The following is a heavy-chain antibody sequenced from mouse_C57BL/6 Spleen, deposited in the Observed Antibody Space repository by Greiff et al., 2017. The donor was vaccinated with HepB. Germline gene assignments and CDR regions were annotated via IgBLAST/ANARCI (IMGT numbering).Heavy chain of an antibody. Sequence: QVQLKQSGAELARPGASVKLSCKASGYTFTSYGISWVKQRTGQGLEWIGEIYPRSGNTYYNEKFKGKATLTADKSSSTAYMELRSLTSEDSAVYICARGVITTVVAFDYWGQGTTLTVSS. V-gene: IGHV1-81*01. CDR1: GYTFTSYG. D-gene: IGHD1-1*01. CDR2: IYPRSGNT. J-gene: IGHJ2*01. CDR3: ARGVITTVVAFDY.